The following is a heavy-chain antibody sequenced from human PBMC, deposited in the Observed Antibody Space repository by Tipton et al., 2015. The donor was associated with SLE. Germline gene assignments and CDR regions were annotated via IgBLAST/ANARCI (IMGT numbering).Heavy chain of an antibody. V-gene: IGHV3-30*04. CDR3: ASALLECLWY. J-gene: IGHJ4*02. Sequence: SGAEVKKPGSSVKVSCKASGGAFNTYAINWVRQAPGKGLEWVAVISYDGSNENYADSVKGRFTISRDNSKNTLDLQMNSLRAEDTAVYYCASALLECLWYWGQGALVTVSS. CDR2: ISYDGSNE. D-gene: IGHD3-3*01. CDR1: GGAFNTYA.